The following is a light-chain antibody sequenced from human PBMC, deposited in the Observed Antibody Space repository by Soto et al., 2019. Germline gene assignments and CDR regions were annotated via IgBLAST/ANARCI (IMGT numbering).Light chain of an antibody. Sequence: QSALTQPASVSGSPGQSITISCTGTNSDVGGYNFVSWYQQHPGKAPKLMIHEVSNRPSGVSNRFSGSKSGNTASLTISGLQAEDEADYYCSSYISSSSLDVCGTGTKLTVL. CDR2: EVS. CDR1: NSDVGGYNF. J-gene: IGLJ1*01. CDR3: SSYISSSSLDV. V-gene: IGLV2-14*01.